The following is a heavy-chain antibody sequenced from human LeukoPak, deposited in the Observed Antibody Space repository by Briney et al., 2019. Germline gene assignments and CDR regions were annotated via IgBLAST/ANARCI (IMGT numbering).Heavy chain of an antibody. J-gene: IGHJ4*02. CDR1: RFTFNSYA. CDR3: AKRAAAGSTDY. CDR2: ISGSGGST. D-gene: IGHD6-13*01. V-gene: IGHV3-23*01. Sequence: GVSLTLSCAASRFTFNSYAMRWVRHAPGKGLEWVSAISGSGGSTYYADSVKGRFTISRDNSKNTLYLQMNSLRAEDTAVYYCAKRAAAGSTDYWGQGTLVTVSS.